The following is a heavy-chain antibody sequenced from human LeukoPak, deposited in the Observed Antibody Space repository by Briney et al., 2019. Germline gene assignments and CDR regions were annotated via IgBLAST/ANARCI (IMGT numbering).Heavy chain of an antibody. Sequence: GASVKVSCKASGYTFTSYDINWVRQATGQGLEWMGWMNPNSGNTGYAQKCQGRVTMTRNTSISTAYIELSSLRSEDTAVYYCARARARIAAAGTNWFDPWGQGTLVTVSS. CDR1: GYTFTSYD. J-gene: IGHJ5*02. D-gene: IGHD6-13*01. CDR2: MNPNSGNT. CDR3: ARARARIAAAGTNWFDP. V-gene: IGHV1-8*01.